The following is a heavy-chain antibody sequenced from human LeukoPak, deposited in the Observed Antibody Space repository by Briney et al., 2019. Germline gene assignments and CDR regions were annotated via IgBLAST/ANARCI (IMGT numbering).Heavy chain of an antibody. CDR3: ARGEGYYGSGSYRG. Sequence: PSETLSLTCTVSGGSISSSSYYWGWIRQPPGKGLEWIGSIYYSGSTYYNPSLKSRVTISVGTSKNQFSLKLSSVTAADTAVYYCARGEGYYGSGSYRGWGQGTLVTVSS. CDR1: GGSISSSSYY. V-gene: IGHV4-39*07. D-gene: IGHD3-10*01. CDR2: IYYSGST. J-gene: IGHJ4*02.